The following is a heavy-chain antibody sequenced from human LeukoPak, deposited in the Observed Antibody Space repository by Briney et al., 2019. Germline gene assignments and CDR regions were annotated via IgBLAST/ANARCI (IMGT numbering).Heavy chain of an antibody. CDR3: ARVITAGSRFDP. CDR1: GGTFSSYA. V-gene: IGHV1-69*05. D-gene: IGHD3-22*01. CDR2: IIPIFGTA. Sequence: GASVKVSCKASGGTFSSYAISWVRQAPGQGLEWMGGIIPIFGTANYAQKFQGRVTITTDESTSTAYMELSSLRSEDTAVYYCARVITAGSRFDPWGQGTLVTVSS. J-gene: IGHJ5*02.